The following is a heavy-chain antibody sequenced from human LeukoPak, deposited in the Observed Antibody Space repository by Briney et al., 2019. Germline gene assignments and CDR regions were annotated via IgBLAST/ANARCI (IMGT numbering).Heavy chain of an antibody. Sequence: ASVKVSFKASGYTFTIYGISWVRQAPGQGLEWMGWISAYNGNTNYAQKLQGRVTMTTDTSTSTAYMELRSLRSDDTAVYYCARGGITGTTRGPTRLNDAFDIWGQGTMDTVSS. CDR2: ISAYNGNT. CDR3: ARGGITGTTRGPTRLNDAFDI. CDR1: GYTFTIYG. J-gene: IGHJ3*02. V-gene: IGHV1-18*01. D-gene: IGHD1-20*01.